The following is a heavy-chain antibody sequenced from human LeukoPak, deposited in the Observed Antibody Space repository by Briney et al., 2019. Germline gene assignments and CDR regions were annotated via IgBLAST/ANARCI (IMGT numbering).Heavy chain of an antibody. CDR1: GGSISYYY. D-gene: IGHD4-17*01. J-gene: IGHJ6*02. Sequence: SETLSLTCTVSGGSISYYYWSWIRQSPGKGLEWIGYIYYSGTTNYNPSLKSRVTISVDTSKNQFSLQLRSVTAADTAVYYCAREDPQTTVPEGMDVWGQGTTVAVSS. V-gene: IGHV4-59*01. CDR3: AREDPQTTVPEGMDV. CDR2: IYYSGTT.